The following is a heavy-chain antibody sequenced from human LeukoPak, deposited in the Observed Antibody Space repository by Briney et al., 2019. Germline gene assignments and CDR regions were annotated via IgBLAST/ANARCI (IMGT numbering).Heavy chain of an antibody. Sequence: PSVKLSRKASGYTFTGYYMRWVRQAPGHGLEWMGWINPNSGGTNYAQKFQGRVTMTRDTSISTAYMELSRLRSDDTAVYYCARSGYYGSGRPDNWFDPWGQGTLVTVSS. V-gene: IGHV1-2*02. CDR3: ARSGYYGSGRPDNWFDP. J-gene: IGHJ5*02. D-gene: IGHD3-10*01. CDR1: GYTFTGYY. CDR2: INPNSGGT.